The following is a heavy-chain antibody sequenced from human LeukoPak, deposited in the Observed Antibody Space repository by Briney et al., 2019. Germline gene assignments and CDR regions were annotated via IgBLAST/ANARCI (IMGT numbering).Heavy chain of an antibody. V-gene: IGHV4-28*01. CDR2: IYHSGTT. D-gene: IGHD3-10*01. J-gene: IGHJ4*02. CDR1: GYSITSSSW. Sequence: SDTLSLTCAVSGYSITSSSWWGWIRQPPGKGLEWIGYIYHSGTTYYNPSLQSRVTMSVDTSKNQFSLKLSSVTAVDTAVYYCARKENVYYYFGYWGQGTLVTVSS. CDR3: ARKENVYYYFGY.